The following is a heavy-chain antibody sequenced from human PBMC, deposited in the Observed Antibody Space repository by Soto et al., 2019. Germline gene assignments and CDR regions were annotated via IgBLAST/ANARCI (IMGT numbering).Heavy chain of an antibody. CDR2: ISGSGGST. V-gene: IGHV3-23*01. Sequence: GGSLRLSCAASGFTFSSYAMSWVRQAPGKGLEWVSAISGSGGSTYYADSVKGRFTISRDNSKNTLYLQMNSLRAEDTAVYYCAKAYSASTAMVTGFDYWGQGTLVTVSS. D-gene: IGHD5-18*01. J-gene: IGHJ4*02. CDR3: AKAYSASTAMVTGFDY. CDR1: GFTFSSYA.